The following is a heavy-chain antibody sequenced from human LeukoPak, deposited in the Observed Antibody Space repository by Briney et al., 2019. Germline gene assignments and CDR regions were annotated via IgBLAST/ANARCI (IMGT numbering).Heavy chain of an antibody. D-gene: IGHD2-2*01. V-gene: IGHV3-48*01. CDR1: GFIVSRYS. J-gene: IGHJ4*02. Sequence: GGSLRLSCAASGFIVSRYSTTWVRQAPGKGLEWVSSISTSYSGIYYADSVKGRFTISRDNAKNSLYLQMDSLRADDTAVYYCARAYCSSITCFEWGQGTLVTVSS. CDR3: ARAYCSSITCFE. CDR2: ISTSYSGI.